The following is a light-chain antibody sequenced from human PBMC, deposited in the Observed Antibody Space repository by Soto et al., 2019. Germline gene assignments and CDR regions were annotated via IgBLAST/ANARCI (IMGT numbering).Light chain of an antibody. V-gene: IGKV3-20*01. Sequence: EIVLKQSPGTLSLSPGERATLSCRASRSVNNNYLAWYQQKPGQAPRLVIYDASRRAPGIPERFSGSGSETDFTLTISRLEPEDFAVYYCQQYLTSPKTFGQGTKVDIK. CDR3: QQYLTSPKT. CDR2: DAS. CDR1: RSVNNNY. J-gene: IGKJ1*01.